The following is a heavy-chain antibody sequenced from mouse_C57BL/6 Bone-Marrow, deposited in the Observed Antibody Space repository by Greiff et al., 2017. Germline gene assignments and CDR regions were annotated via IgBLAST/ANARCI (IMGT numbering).Heavy chain of an antibody. D-gene: IGHD2-4*01. CDR2: ISNLAYSI. CDR3: ARKDRLGFAY. Sequence: DVKLVESGGGLVQPGGSLKLSCAASGFTFSDYGMAWVRQAPRKGPEWVAFISNLAYSIYYADTVTGRFPISRENAKNTLYLEMSSLRSEDTAMYYCARKDRLGFAYWGQGTLVTVSA. V-gene: IGHV5-15*01. J-gene: IGHJ3*01. CDR1: GFTFSDYG.